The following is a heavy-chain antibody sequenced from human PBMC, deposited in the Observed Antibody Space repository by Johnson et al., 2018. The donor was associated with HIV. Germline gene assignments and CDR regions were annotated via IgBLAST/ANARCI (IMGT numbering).Heavy chain of an antibody. CDR3: ARDRGYWDAFDI. Sequence: VQLVESGGGLVQPGGSLRLSCAASGFTFSSYAMSWVRQAPGKGLEWVSAISGSGGSTYYADSVKGRLSISRDNATHSLYLQMNSLRAEDTAVYYCARDRGYWDAFDIWGQGTMVTVSS. J-gene: IGHJ3*02. CDR1: GFTFSSYA. CDR2: ISGSGGST. D-gene: IGHD3-22*01. V-gene: IGHV3-23*04.